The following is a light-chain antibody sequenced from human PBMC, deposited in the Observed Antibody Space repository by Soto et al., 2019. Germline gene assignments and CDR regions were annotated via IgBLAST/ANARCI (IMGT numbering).Light chain of an antibody. CDR2: GAS. J-gene: IGKJ1*01. CDR3: QQSHSTPWT. CDR1: QTITTY. V-gene: IGKV1-39*01. Sequence: DIQMTQSPSSLSASVGDRVTITCRASQTITTYLNWYQQKPGKAPQLLIYGASTLQSGVTSRFTGRGTGTDFTLTISSLQPEDFANYHCQQSHSTPWTFGQGTKVEIK.